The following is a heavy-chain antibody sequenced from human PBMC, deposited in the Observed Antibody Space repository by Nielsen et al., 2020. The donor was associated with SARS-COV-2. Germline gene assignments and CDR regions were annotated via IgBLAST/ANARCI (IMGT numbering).Heavy chain of an antibody. Sequence: SETLSLTCTVSGGSITSYYWSWIRQPPGKGLEWIGYVYSSGSTSYNPSLKGRVTISVDTSKNQFSLKLSSVTAADTAVYYCAKDESYSYSSSWIDYWGQGTLVTVSS. CDR1: GGSITSYY. CDR3: AKDESYSYSSSWIDY. CDR2: VYSSGST. J-gene: IGHJ4*02. V-gene: IGHV4-59*12. D-gene: IGHD6-13*01.